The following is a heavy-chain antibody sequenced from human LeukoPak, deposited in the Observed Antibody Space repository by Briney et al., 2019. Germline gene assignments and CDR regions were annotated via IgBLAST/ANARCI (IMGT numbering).Heavy chain of an antibody. Sequence: GGSLRLSCEASGFSFSDYGMHWVRQAPGKGLEWVAFIRYNGDNKYYADSVKGRFTVSRDNSQSTLYLQMNSLRVEDTAVYYCAKRVVIRSTDYFYYYVHVWGKGTTVTVSS. J-gene: IGHJ6*03. CDR2: IRYNGDNK. CDR3: AKRVVIRSTDYFYYYVHV. V-gene: IGHV3-30*02. CDR1: GFSFSDYG. D-gene: IGHD3-3*01.